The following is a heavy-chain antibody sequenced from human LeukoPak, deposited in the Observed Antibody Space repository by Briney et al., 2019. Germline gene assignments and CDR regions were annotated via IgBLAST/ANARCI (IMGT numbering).Heavy chain of an antibody. D-gene: IGHD2-2*02. V-gene: IGHV4-4*02. CDR1: GGSISSSNW. J-gene: IGHJ6*02. CDR3: ARDPDIVVVPAAIRYYYYGMDV. CDR2: IYHSGST. Sequence: PSGTLSLTCAVSGGSISSSNWWSWVRQPPGKGLEWTGEIYHSGSTNYNPSLKSRVTISVDKSKNQFSLKLSSVTAADTAVYYCARDPDIVVVPAAIRYYYYGMDVWGQGTTVTVSS.